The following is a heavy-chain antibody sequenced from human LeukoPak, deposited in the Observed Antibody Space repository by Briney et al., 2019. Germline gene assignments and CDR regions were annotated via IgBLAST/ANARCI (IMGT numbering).Heavy chain of an antibody. CDR1: GFTFSSYG. Sequence: GGSLRLSCGASGFTFSSYGMHWVRQAPGKGLEWVAVISYDGGSEYYADSVKGRFTISRDNSKNTLYLQMISLSSEDTAVYYCAKDPGSGIPPHYFDYWGQGTLVTVSS. D-gene: IGHD3-10*01. J-gene: IGHJ4*02. V-gene: IGHV3-30*18. CDR3: AKDPGSGIPPHYFDY. CDR2: ISYDGGSE.